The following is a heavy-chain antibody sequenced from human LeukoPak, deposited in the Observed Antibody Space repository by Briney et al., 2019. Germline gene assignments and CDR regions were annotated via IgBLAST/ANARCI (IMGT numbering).Heavy chain of an antibody. J-gene: IGHJ4*02. D-gene: IGHD3-9*01. V-gene: IGHV3-74*01. CDR1: GFTFSSYW. CDR3: ARERYYDILTGYPQE. Sequence: GGSLRLSCAASGFTFSSYWMRGVRQAAGKGLVWVSRSNSDGSSTSYADSVKGRFTISRDNAKNTLYLQMNSMRDEDTAVYYCARERYYDILTGYPQEWGQGTLVTVSS. CDR2: SNSDGSST.